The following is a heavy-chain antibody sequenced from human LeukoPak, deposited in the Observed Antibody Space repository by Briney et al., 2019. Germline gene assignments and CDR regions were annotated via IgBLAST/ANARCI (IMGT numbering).Heavy chain of an antibody. CDR1: GYTFTCYD. V-gene: IGHV1-8*01. CDR3: AILPIMITFGGVNAFDI. D-gene: IGHD3-16*01. J-gene: IGHJ3*02. Sequence: ASGKVSCKASGYTFTCYDINWVRQATGQGLEWMGWMNPNSGNTGYAQKFQGRVTMTRNTSISTAYMELSSLRSEDTAVYYCAILPIMITFGGVNAFDIWGQGTMVTVSS. CDR2: MNPNSGNT.